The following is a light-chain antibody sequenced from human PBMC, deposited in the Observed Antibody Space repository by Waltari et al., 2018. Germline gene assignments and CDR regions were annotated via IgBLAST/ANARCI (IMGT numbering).Light chain of an antibody. V-gene: IGKV3-11*01. CDR1: QSVSSY. CDR3: QQRSNWPSFT. J-gene: IGKJ3*01. Sequence: EIVLTQSPATLSLSPGERATLSCRASQSVSSYVAWYQQKPGQAPRLLVFDASNRATGIPARFSGSGSGTDFTLTISTREPEDFAVYYCQQRSNWPSFTFGPGTKVDIK. CDR2: DAS.